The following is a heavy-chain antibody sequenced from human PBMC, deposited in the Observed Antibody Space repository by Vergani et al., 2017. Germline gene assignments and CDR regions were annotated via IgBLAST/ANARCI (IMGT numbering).Heavy chain of an antibody. V-gene: IGHV5-51*01. CDR3: ARHTTYTDS. D-gene: IGHD1-1*01. Sequence: EVELVQSGQEMSNPGESLKISCKGSEYSFGNYWIGWVRQMPGKGLEWMGIIYPADSDTRDSPSFQGQVTISADQSISTACLQWDSLKTSDTALYYCARHTTYTDSWSQGTLVTVSS. J-gene: IGHJ4*02. CDR1: EYSFGNYW. CDR2: IYPADSDT.